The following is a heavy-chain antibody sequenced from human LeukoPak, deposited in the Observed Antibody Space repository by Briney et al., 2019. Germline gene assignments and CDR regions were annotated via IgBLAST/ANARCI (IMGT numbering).Heavy chain of an antibody. CDR2: INTGDGNT. V-gene: IGHV1-3*04. CDR3: ARSTGPIDY. J-gene: IGHJ4*02. CDR1: GYTFTSYE. D-gene: IGHD1-1*01. Sequence: ASVKVSCKTSGYTFTSYEIHWVRQAPGQGLEWLGWINTGDGNTAYSEKFQGRVTITKDTSASTVYMDLSNLSSEDTAVYYCARSTGPIDYWGQGTLVTVSS.